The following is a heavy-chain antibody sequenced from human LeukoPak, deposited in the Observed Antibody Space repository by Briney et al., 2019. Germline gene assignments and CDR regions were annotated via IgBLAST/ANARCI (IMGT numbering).Heavy chain of an antibody. D-gene: IGHD3-22*01. CDR3: AKTYYYDGSGYFYAFYI. J-gene: IGHJ3*02. CDR1: GFTFSSSA. CDR2: ISGSGGST. V-gene: IGHV3-23*01. Sequence: GGSLRLSCVAFGFTFSSSAMSWVRQCPGKGLEWVSSISGSGGSTYYADSVKGRFTISRDNSKNTLYQQMNSLRAEDTAVYYCAKTYYYDGSGYFYAFYIWGQGAMVVVAS.